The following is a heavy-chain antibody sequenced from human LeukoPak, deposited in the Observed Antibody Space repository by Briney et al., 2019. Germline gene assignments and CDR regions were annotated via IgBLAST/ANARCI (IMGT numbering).Heavy chain of an antibody. CDR2: VYTSGST. CDR1: GGSISSGSYS. V-gene: IGHV4-61*02. CDR3: ARDYHAAFDI. J-gene: IGHJ3*02. D-gene: IGHD2-2*01. Sequence: KPSETLSLTCTVSGGSISSGSYSWSWIRQPAGKGLEWIGRVYTSGSTNYNPSLKSRVTLSVDTSKNQFSLNLSSVTAADTAVYYCARDYHAAFDIWGQGTMVTVSS.